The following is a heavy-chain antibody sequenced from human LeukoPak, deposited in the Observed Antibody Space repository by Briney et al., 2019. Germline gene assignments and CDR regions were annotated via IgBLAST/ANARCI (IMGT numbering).Heavy chain of an antibody. J-gene: IGHJ3*02. V-gene: IGHV1-69*13. CDR1: GGTFSSYA. CDR3: ARDSWIQLWSLSHDAFDI. Sequence: ASVKVSCKASGGTFSSYAISWVRQAPGQGLEWMGGIIPIFGTANYAQKFQGRVTITADESTSTAYMELRSLRSDDTAVYYCARDSWIQLWSLSHDAFDIWGQGTMVTVSS. CDR2: IIPIFGTA. D-gene: IGHD5-18*01.